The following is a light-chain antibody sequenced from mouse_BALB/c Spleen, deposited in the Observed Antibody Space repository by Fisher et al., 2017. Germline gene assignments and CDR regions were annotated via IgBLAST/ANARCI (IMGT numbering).Light chain of an antibody. V-gene: IGKV4-79*01. CDR3: QQWSSNPPT. CDR1: SSVSSSY. J-gene: IGKJ2*01. CDR2: SIS. Sequence: IVMTQSPAIMSASPGERVTMTCSASSSVSSSYLYWYQQKSGSSPKLWIYSISNLASGVPARFSGSGSGTSYSLTINSMEAEDAATYYCQQWSSNPPTFGGGTKLEIK.